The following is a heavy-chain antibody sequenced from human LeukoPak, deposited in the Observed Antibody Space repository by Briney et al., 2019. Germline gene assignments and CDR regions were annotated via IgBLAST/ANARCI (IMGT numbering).Heavy chain of an antibody. Sequence: HPGGSLRLSCAASGLTISSYAIHWVRQAPGKGLEWVALISYDGSNKYYADSVKGRFTISRDNSKNTLYLQMNSLRAEDTAVYYCASSNSAGPLRYFDWLLGFWGQGTLVTVSS. V-gene: IGHV3-30*03. D-gene: IGHD3-9*01. CDR3: ASSNSAGPLRYFDWLLGF. J-gene: IGHJ4*02. CDR2: ISYDGSNK. CDR1: GLTISSYA.